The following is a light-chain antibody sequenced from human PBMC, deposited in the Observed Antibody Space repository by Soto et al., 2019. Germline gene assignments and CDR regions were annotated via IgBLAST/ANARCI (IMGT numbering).Light chain of an antibody. CDR1: ALPKQY. V-gene: IGLV3-25*03. J-gene: IGLJ3*02. CDR3: QSADSSGTYGV. CDR2: KDS. Sequence: SYELTQPPSVSVSPGQTARITCSGDALPKQYAYWYQQKPGQAPVLVIYKDSERRSGIPERFSGSSSGTTVTLTISGVQAEDEADYYCQSADSSGTYGVFGGGTKLTVL.